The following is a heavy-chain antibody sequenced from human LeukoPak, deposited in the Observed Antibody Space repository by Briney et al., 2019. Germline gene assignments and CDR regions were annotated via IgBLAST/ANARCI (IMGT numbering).Heavy chain of an antibody. J-gene: IGHJ6*03. CDR2: INPNSGGT. CDR3: ARDNRKVVPAANIYYYYMDV. Sequence: ASVKVSCKASGYTFTGYYMHWVRQAPGQGLEWMGWINPNSGGTNYAQKFQGRVTMIRDTSISTAYMELSRLRSDDTAVYYCARDNRKVVPAANIYYYYMDVWGKGTTVTVSS. CDR1: GYTFTGYY. V-gene: IGHV1-2*02. D-gene: IGHD2-2*01.